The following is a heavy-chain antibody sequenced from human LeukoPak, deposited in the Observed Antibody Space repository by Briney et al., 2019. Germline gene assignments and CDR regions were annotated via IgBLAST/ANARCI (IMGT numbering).Heavy chain of an antibody. D-gene: IGHD1-1*01. CDR2: LSGSGITT. CDR1: GFTFSNSA. J-gene: IGHJ4*02. CDR3: ARDHNYAFDN. Sequence: GGSLRLSCAASGFTFSNSAMSWVRQAPGKGLEWVSTLSGSGITTYYADSVKGRFTISGDNATNSLYLQMNSLRVEDTAVYYCARDHNYAFDNWGQGTLVTVSS. V-gene: IGHV3-21*01.